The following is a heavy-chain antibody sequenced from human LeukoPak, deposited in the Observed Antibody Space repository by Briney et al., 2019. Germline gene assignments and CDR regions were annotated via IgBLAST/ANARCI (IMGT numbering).Heavy chain of an antibody. CDR1: GFTFSSYA. V-gene: IGHV3-23*01. CDR3: AKANYDSSGYYYFDY. J-gene: IGHJ4*02. Sequence: PGGSLRLSCAASGFTFSSYAMSWVRHTPGKGLEWVSGISGSGATTYYADSVKGRLTISRDNSKNTLYLQMNSLRAEDTAVYYCAKANYDSSGYYYFDYWGQGTLVTVSS. CDR2: ISGSGATT. D-gene: IGHD3-22*01.